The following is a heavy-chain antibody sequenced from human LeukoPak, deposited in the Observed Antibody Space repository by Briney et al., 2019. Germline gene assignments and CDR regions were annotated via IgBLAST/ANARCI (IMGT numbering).Heavy chain of an antibody. CDR3: ARDLRVVITGSFDS. CDR1: GFSFDDYG. J-gene: IGHJ4*02. CDR2: INWNGDST. V-gene: IGHV3-20*04. Sequence: GGSLRLSCAASGFSFDDYGLTWVRQAPGKGLEWVSGINWNGDSTDYADSVKGRFAISRDNAKNSLYLQMNSLRAEDTALYYCARDLRVVITGSFDSWGQGTLVTVSS. D-gene: IGHD3-22*01.